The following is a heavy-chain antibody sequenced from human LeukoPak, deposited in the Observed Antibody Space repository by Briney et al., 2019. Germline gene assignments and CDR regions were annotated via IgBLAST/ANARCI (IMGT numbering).Heavy chain of an antibody. D-gene: IGHD5-18*01. CDR3: AREGDTAMTAGYYYYMDV. J-gene: IGHJ6*03. V-gene: IGHV3-30*03. CDR1: GFTVTSNY. Sequence: PGGSLRLSCAASGFTVTSNYMIWVRQAPGKGLEWVAVISYDGSNKYYADSVKGRFTISRDNSKNTLYLQMNSLRAEDTAVYYCAREGDTAMTAGYYYYMDVWGKGTTVTVSS. CDR2: ISYDGSNK.